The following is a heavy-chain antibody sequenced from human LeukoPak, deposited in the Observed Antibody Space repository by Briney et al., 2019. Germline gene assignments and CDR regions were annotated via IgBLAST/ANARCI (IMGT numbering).Heavy chain of an antibody. Sequence: SQTLSLTCTVSGGSISTGGYSWSWIRQPPGKGLEWIGYIYYSGSTYYNPSLKSRVTISVDTSKNQFSLKLSSVTAADTAVYYCARASIAKGIDYWGQGTLVTVSS. J-gene: IGHJ4*02. CDR3: ARASIAKGIDY. D-gene: IGHD6-13*01. CDR2: IYYSGST. CDR1: GGSISTGGYS. V-gene: IGHV4-31*03.